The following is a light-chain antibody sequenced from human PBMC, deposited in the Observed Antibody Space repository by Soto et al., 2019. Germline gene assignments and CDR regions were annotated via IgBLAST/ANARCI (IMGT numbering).Light chain of an antibody. J-gene: IGKJ4*01. CDR3: QQRSNWPLT. Sequence: EIVLTQSPATLSLSPGARATLSCRASQSVSSYLAWYQQKHGQAPRLLIYDASNRATGIPARFSGSGSGTDFTLTISSLEPEDFAVYYCQQRSNWPLTFGGGTKVEIK. CDR1: QSVSSY. CDR2: DAS. V-gene: IGKV3-11*01.